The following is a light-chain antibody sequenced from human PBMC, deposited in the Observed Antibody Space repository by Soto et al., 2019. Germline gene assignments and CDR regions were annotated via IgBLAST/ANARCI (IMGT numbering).Light chain of an antibody. Sequence: EIVLTQSPGTLSLSPGERATLSCRASQSVSSSYLAWYQQKPGQAPRLLIYTASNRAAGVPARFSGSGSGTDFTLTVSSLEPEDFAVYYCQQSTKWPPSNTFGQGTRLEIK. CDR2: TAS. J-gene: IGKJ5*01. V-gene: IGKV3D-20*02. CDR1: QSVSSSY. CDR3: QQSTKWPPSNT.